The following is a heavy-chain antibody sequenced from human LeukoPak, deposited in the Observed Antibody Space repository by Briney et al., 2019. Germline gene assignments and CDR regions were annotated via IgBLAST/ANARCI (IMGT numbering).Heavy chain of an antibody. CDR1: GFTFSSYW. CDR3: ARGGYDDYYYYGMDV. Sequence: GSLRLSCAASGFTFSSYWMHWVRQAPGKGLVWVSRINSDGSSTSYADSVKGRFTISRDNAKNTLYLQMNSLRAEDTAVYYCARGGYDDYYYYGMDVWGQGTTVTVSS. J-gene: IGHJ6*02. CDR2: INSDGSST. V-gene: IGHV3-74*01. D-gene: IGHD5-12*01.